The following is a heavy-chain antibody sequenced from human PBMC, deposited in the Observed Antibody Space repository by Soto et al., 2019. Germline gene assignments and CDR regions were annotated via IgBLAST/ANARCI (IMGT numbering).Heavy chain of an antibody. Sequence: QLQLQESGPGLVKPSETLSLTCTVSGGSISSSSYYWGWIRQPPGKGLEWIGSIYYSGSTYYNPSLKIRVTISVDTSKNQFSLKLSSVTASDTAVYYCARHIGDTAMVKDWFDPWGQGTLVTVSS. J-gene: IGHJ5*02. CDR1: GGSISSSSYY. V-gene: IGHV4-39*01. D-gene: IGHD5-18*01. CDR3: ARHIGDTAMVKDWFDP. CDR2: IYYSGST.